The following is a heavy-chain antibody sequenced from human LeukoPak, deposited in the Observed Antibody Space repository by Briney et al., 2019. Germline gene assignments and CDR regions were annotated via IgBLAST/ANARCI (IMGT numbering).Heavy chain of an antibody. J-gene: IGHJ5*02. D-gene: IGHD3-22*01. Sequence: GGSLRLSCAASGFTFSSYAMSWVRQAPGKGLEWVSAISGSGGSTYYADSVKGRFTISRDNSKNTLYLQMNSLRAEDTAVYYCAKDPYYYDSSGYTREWFDPWGQGTLVTVSS. CDR1: GFTFSSYA. V-gene: IGHV3-23*01. CDR3: AKDPYYYDSSGYTREWFDP. CDR2: ISGSGGST.